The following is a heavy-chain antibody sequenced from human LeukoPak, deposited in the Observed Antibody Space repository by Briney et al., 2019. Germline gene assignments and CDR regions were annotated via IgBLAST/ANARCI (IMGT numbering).Heavy chain of an antibody. J-gene: IGHJ3*02. Sequence: GGSLRLSCAASGFTFSNYWMSWVRQAPGKGLEWVANIKQDGSEKHYVDSVKGRFTTSRDNARNSLHLQMNSLRAEDTAVYYCSRWGTYSSSWLGAFDIWGQGTVVTVSS. D-gene: IGHD6-13*01. CDR1: GFTFSNYW. CDR3: SRWGTYSSSWLGAFDI. CDR2: IKQDGSEK. V-gene: IGHV3-7*05.